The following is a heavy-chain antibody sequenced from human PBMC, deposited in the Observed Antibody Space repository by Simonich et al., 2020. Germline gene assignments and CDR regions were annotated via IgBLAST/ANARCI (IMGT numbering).Heavy chain of an antibody. J-gene: IGHJ3*02. CDR2: ISSSSNYI. CDR3: AREIEAGNAFDI. CDR1: GFTFSSYS. V-gene: IGHV3-21*01. Sequence: EVQLVESGGGLVKPGGSLRLSCAASGFTFSSYSMNWVRQAPGKELGGVSSISSSSNYIYYADSVKGRFTSSRDNAKNSLYLQMNSLRAEDTAVYYCAREIEAGNAFDIWGQGTMVTVSS.